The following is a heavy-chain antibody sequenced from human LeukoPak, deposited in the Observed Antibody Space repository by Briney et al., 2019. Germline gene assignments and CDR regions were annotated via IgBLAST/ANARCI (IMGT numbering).Heavy chain of an antibody. Sequence: GASVKVSCKASGYTFTGYYMHWVRQAPGRGLEWMGWINPNSGGTNYAQKFQGRVTMTRDTSISTAYMELSRLRYDDTAVYYCATVVVPAAPWFDPWGEGTLVTVSS. J-gene: IGHJ5*02. V-gene: IGHV1-2*02. CDR2: INPNSGGT. D-gene: IGHD2-2*01. CDR3: ATVVVPAAPWFDP. CDR1: GYTFTGYY.